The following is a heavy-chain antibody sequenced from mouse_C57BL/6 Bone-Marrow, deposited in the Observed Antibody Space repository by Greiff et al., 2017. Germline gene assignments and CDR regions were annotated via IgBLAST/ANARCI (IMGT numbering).Heavy chain of an antibody. J-gene: IGHJ3*01. CDR3: ARHSAYYSNYGFAY. V-gene: IGHV5-9*01. D-gene: IGHD2-5*01. CDR1: GFTFSSYT. Sequence: EVMLVESGGGLVKPGGSLKLSCAASGFTFSSYTMSWVRQTPEKRLEWVATISGGGGNTYYPDSVKGRFTISRDNAKNTLYLQMSSLRSEDTALYYCARHSAYYSNYGFAYWGKGTLVTVSA. CDR2: ISGGGGNT.